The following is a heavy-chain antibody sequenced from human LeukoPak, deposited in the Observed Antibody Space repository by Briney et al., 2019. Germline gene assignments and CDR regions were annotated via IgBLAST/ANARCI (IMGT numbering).Heavy chain of an antibody. D-gene: IGHD1-26*01. Sequence: QTGGSLRLSCVASGFTFSNYGMHWVRQAPGKGLEWVAVISYDGSNKYYADSVKGRFTISRDNSKNTLYLQMNSLRAEDTAVYYCAKQVGATAYYYYGMDVWGQGTMVTVSS. J-gene: IGHJ6*02. CDR2: ISYDGSNK. V-gene: IGHV3-30*18. CDR1: GFTFSNYG. CDR3: AKQVGATAYYYYGMDV.